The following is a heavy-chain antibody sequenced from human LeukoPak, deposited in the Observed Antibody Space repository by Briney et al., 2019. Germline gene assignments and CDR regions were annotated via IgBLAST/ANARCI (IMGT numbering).Heavy chain of an antibody. CDR3: AKDVTMVRGVFDY. CDR1: GFTFSSYA. J-gene: IGHJ4*02. Sequence: PGGSLRLSCAASGFTFSSYAMSWVRRARGKGLEWVSALSGSGGSTYYADSVKGRFTISRDNSKNTLYLQMNSLRAEDTAVYYCAKDVTMVRGVFDYWGQGTLVTVSS. V-gene: IGHV3-23*01. CDR2: LSGSGGST. D-gene: IGHD3-10*01.